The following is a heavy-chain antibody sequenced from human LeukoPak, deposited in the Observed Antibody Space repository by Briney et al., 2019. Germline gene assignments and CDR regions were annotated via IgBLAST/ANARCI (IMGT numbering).Heavy chain of an antibody. D-gene: IGHD2-2*01. CDR3: ARARGYCSSTSCYRRYAVGV. V-gene: IGHV1-8*01. CDR1: GYTFTSYD. J-gene: IGHJ6*02. CDR2: MNPNSGNT. Sequence: ASVKVSCKASGYTFTSYDINWVRQATGQGLEWMGWMNPNSGNTGYAQKFQGRVTMTRNTSISTAYMELSSLISEDTAVYYCARARGYCSSTSCYRRYAVGVWGQGTTVTVSS.